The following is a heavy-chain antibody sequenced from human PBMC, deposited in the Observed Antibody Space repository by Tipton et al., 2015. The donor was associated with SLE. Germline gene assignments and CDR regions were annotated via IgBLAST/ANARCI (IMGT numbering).Heavy chain of an antibody. CDR1: GFRFSTYS. CDR2: ISSSSLYI. J-gene: IGHJ4*02. Sequence: SLRLSCAASGFRFSTYSLSWVRQAPGKGLEWVSSISSSSLYIHYGGSVKGRFTVSRDSGKESVYLRMNKLRVDDTAVYYCVRGECNTPNCGFDYWGQGVLVTVSS. V-gene: IGHV3-21*01. CDR3: VRGECNTPNCGFDY. D-gene: IGHD2/OR15-2a*01.